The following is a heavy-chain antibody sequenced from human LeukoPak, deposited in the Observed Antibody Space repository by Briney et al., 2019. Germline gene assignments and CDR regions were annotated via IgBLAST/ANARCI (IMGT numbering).Heavy chain of an antibody. D-gene: IGHD3-10*01. CDR3: AKDQLWFGELSFDY. CDR2: ISGSGGST. CDR1: GFTFSSYA. Sequence: GGSLRLSCAASGFTFSSYAMSWVRQAPGKGLEWVSAISGSGGSTYYADSVKGRFTISRDNSKNALYLQMNSLRAEDTAVYYCAKDQLWFGELSFDYWGQGTLVTVSS. V-gene: IGHV3-23*01. J-gene: IGHJ4*02.